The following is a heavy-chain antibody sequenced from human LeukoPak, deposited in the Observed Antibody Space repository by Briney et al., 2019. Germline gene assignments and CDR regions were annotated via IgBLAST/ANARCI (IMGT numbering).Heavy chain of an antibody. J-gene: IGHJ4*02. CDR3: ARHRRYYDSSGYSDY. CDR1: GGSIGSYY. Sequence: SETLSLTCNISGGSIGSYYWSWIRQSPGMGLEWIGYIYYSGSTNYNPSLKSRVIISVDTSKNQFSLKLSSVTAADTAVYYCARHRRYYDSSGYSDYWGQGTLVTVSS. V-gene: IGHV4-59*08. CDR2: IYYSGST. D-gene: IGHD3-22*01.